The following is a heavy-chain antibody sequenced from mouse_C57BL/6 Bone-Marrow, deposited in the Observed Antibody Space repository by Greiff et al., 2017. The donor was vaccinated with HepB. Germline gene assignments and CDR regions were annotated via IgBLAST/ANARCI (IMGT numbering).Heavy chain of an antibody. CDR1: GYTFTSYD. CDR3: ARSEVGGWYGSSYD. V-gene: IGHV1-85*01. D-gene: IGHD1-1*01. Sequence: VKVVESGPELVKPGASVKLSCKASGYTFTSYDINWVKQRPGQGLEWIGWIYPRDGSTKYNAKFKGKATLTVDTSSSTAYVELHSLTSEDAAVYFCARSEVGGWYGSSYDWGQGTTLTVSS. CDR2: IYPRDGST. J-gene: IGHJ2*01.